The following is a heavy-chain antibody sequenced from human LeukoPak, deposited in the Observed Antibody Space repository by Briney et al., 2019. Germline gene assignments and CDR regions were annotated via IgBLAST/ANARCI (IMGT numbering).Heavy chain of an antibody. V-gene: IGHV3-66*01. CDR1: GFIVSNNY. CDR3: ARGSTGWSRGDY. J-gene: IGHJ4*02. CDR2: IYRSGST. D-gene: IGHD2-2*01. Sequence: GRSLRLSCAASGFIVSNNYMSWVRQAPGMGLEWVSVIYRSGSTYYADSVKGRFTISRDNSNNTVYLQMNSLRADDTAVYYCARGSTGWSRGDYWGRGTLVTVSS.